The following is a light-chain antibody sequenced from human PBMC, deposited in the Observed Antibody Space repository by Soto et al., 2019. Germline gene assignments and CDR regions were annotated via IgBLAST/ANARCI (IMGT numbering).Light chain of an antibody. Sequence: EIVMTQSPATLLVSRGERATLSCRASQSVSSNLAWYQQKPGQAPRLLIYGASTRATGIPARFSGSGSGTEFTLTISSLQSEDFAVYYGQQYNNWPWTFGQGTKVEIK. CDR2: GAS. CDR3: QQYNNWPWT. V-gene: IGKV3-15*01. J-gene: IGKJ1*01. CDR1: QSVSSN.